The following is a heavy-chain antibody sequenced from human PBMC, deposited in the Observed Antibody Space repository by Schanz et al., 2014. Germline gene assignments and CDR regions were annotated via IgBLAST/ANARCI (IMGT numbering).Heavy chain of an antibody. CDR1: GFTFSDHY. CDR2: SKNKAARYTT. CDR3: VVWFGGVRNS. V-gene: IGHV3-72*01. Sequence: EVQLVESGGGLVQPGGSLRLSCAASGFTFSDHYMEWVRQAPGKGLEWVGRSKNKAARYTTEYAASVRGRFTISRDDSKTSLYPHMTSLKPQETAVYYCVVWFGGVRNSWGQGTLVTVSS. J-gene: IGHJ4*02. D-gene: IGHD3-10*01.